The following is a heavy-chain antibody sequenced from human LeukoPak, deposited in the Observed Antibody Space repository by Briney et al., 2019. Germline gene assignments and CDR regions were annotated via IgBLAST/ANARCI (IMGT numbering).Heavy chain of an antibody. CDR2: ISWNSGSI. D-gene: IGHD6-6*01. J-gene: IGHJ4*02. CDR3: AKGYSSSSIPDY. CDR1: GFTFDDYA. V-gene: IGHV3-9*01. Sequence: GGSLRLSCAASGFTFDDYAMHWVRQAPGKGLEWVSGISWNSGSIGYADSVKGRLTISRDNAKNSLYLQMNSLRAEDTALYYCAKGYSSSSIPDYWGQGTLVTVSS.